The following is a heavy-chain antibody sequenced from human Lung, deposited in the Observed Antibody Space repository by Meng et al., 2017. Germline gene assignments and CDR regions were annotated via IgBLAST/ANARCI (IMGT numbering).Heavy chain of an antibody. D-gene: IGHD4-17*01. CDR3: ARGGVTTDD. CDR1: GFTFSTHW. J-gene: IGHJ4*02. V-gene: IGHV3-74*01. CDR2: ITGDGSST. Sequence: RVVESGGGVVQPGGSRRLSFAASGFTFSTHWLHWVRQAPGKGLEWVSRITGDGSSTIYADSVQGRFTMSRDNAKNTLSLQMNSLRAEDTAVYYCARGGVTTDDWGQGTLVTVFS.